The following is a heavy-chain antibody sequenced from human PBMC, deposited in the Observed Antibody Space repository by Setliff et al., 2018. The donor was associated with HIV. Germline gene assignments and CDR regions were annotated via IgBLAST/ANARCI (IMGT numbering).Heavy chain of an antibody. Sequence: SETLSLTCTVSDGSISSTNHYWGWIRQSPGKRLEWIGTVHYSGSTYYNPSLKSRLTISVDTSTNHFSLKLSSVAAAGTAVYYCARLVGYYRSDNANYYYMDVWGKGTTVTVSS. J-gene: IGHJ6*03. CDR2: VHYSGST. CDR1: DGSISSTNHY. D-gene: IGHD3-16*02. V-gene: IGHV4-39*02. CDR3: ARLVGYYRSDNANYYYMDV.